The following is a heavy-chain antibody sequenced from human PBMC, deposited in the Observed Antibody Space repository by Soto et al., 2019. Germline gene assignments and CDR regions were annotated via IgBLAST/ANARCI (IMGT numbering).Heavy chain of an antibody. Sequence: ASVKVSCKASGYTFTSYYMNWVRQAPGQGLEWMGIINPSGGSTSYAQKFQGRVTMTRDTSTSTVYMELSSLRSEDTAVDYGARVRRSSGYYFGYWGQGTPVTVSS. D-gene: IGHD3-22*01. J-gene: IGHJ4*02. CDR3: ARVRRSSGYYFGY. CDR1: GYTFTSYY. CDR2: INPSGGST. V-gene: IGHV1-46*01.